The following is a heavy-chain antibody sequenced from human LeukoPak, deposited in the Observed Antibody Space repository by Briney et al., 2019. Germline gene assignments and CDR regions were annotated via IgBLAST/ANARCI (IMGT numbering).Heavy chain of an antibody. D-gene: IGHD3-22*01. CDR3: AKASSYYYDSSGQFDY. CDR2: ISWSSGSI. CDR1: GFTFADYA. V-gene: IGHV3-9*01. Sequence: GGSLRLSCAASGFTFADYAMHWVRQAPGKGLEWVSGISWSSGSIGYADSVKGRFTTSRDNAKNSLYLQMNSLRAEDTALYYCAKASSYYYDSSGQFDYWGQGTLVTASS. J-gene: IGHJ4*02.